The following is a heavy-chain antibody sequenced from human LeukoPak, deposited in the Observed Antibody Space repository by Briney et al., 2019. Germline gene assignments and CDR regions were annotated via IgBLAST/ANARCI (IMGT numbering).Heavy chain of an antibody. V-gene: IGHV4-34*01. Sequence: SETLSLTCAVYGGSFSGYYWSWIRQPPGKGLEWIGEINHSGSTNYNPSLKSRVTISVDTSKNQFSLKLSSVTAADTAVYYCAIGAYYYNYWGQGTLVTVSS. CDR3: AIGAYYYNY. CDR2: INHSGST. CDR1: GGSFSGYY. J-gene: IGHJ4*02.